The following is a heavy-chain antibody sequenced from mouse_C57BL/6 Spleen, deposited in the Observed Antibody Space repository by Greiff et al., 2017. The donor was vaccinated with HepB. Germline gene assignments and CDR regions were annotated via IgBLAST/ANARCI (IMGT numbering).Heavy chain of an antibody. CDR1: GYSITSGYY. CDR3: ARVGGSSWYFDV. CDR2: ISYDGSN. J-gene: IGHJ1*03. V-gene: IGHV3-6*01. D-gene: IGHD1-1*01. Sequence: ESGPGLVKPSQSLSLTCSVTGYSITSGYYWNWIRQFPGNKLEWMGYISYDGSNNYNPSLKNRISITRDTSKNQFFLKLNSVTTEDTATYYCARVGGSSWYFDVWGTGTTVTVSS.